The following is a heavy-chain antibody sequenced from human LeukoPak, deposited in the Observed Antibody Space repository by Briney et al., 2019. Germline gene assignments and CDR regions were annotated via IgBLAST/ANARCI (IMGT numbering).Heavy chain of an antibody. CDR3: ARLVAAGTGDWFDP. J-gene: IGHJ5*02. D-gene: IGHD6-13*01. CDR1: GDSINTHY. V-gene: IGHV4-59*11. CDR2: IYYTGNT. Sequence: PSETLSLTCLVSGDSINTHYWSWIRQPPGKGLEWIGDIYYTGNTNYHPSLKSRVTISIDTSKNQFSLKLTAVTAADTAVYYCARLVAAGTGDWFDPWGQGTLVTVSS.